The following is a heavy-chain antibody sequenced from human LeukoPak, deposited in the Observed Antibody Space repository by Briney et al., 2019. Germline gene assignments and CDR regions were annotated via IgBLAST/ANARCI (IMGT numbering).Heavy chain of an antibody. CDR1: GFTFSSYS. J-gene: IGHJ6*02. V-gene: IGHV3-21*04. CDR3: AKPYYYDSTGYEYYYYGMDV. Sequence: TGGSLRLSCAASGFTFSSYSMNWVRQAPGKGLEWVSSISSSSSYIYYADSVKGRFTISRDNAKNSLYLQMSSLRAEDTAIYYCAKPYYYDSTGYEYYYYGMDVWGQGTTVTVTS. D-gene: IGHD3-22*01. CDR2: ISSSSSYI.